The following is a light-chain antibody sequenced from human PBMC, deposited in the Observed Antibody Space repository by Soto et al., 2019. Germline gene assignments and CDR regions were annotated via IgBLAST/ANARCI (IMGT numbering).Light chain of an antibody. Sequence: DIQMTQSPSSLSASVGDRVTITCRASQGISTSLAWYRQKPGQAPESLIYAASTLQSGVPSRFSGSGSRTDFTLTISSLQPEDFATYYCQQFNAYPPTFGGGTKVEIK. CDR3: QQFNAYPPT. CDR1: QGISTS. V-gene: IGKV1D-16*01. J-gene: IGKJ4*01. CDR2: AAS.